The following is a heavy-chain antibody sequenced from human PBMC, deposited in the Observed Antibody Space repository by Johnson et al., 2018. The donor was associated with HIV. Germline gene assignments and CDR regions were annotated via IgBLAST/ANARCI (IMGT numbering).Heavy chain of an antibody. D-gene: IGHD3-22*01. CDR3: ARDLVPYYYDSSGYSYAFDI. J-gene: IGHJ3*02. V-gene: IGHV3-11*04. CDR1: GFTFSDYY. CDR2: ISSSGSTI. Sequence: QVQLVESGGGLVKPGGSLRLSCAASGFTFSDYYMSWIRQAPGKGLEWVSYISSSGSTIYYADSVKGRFTISRYNAKNSLYLQRNGLRAEDKAVYYCARDLVPYYYDSSGYSYAFDIWGQGTMVTVSS.